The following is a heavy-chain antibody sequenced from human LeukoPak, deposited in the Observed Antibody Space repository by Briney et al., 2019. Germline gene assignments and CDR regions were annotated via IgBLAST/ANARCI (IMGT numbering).Heavy chain of an antibody. CDR1: GYTFTGYY. Sequence: ASVKVSCKASGYTFTGYYMHWVRQAPGQGLEWMGWFKPSNGDTNYAQKFQGRVTMTRDTSISTAYMELSRLTSDDTAVYYCARVGSYDSSGYYDYWGQGTLVTVSS. D-gene: IGHD3-22*01. CDR2: FKPSNGDT. V-gene: IGHV1-2*02. CDR3: ARVGSYDSSGYYDY. J-gene: IGHJ4*02.